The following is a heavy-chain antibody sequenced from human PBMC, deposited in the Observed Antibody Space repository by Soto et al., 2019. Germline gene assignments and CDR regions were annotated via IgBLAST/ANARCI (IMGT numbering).Heavy chain of an antibody. CDR2: TRSKVHSYAT. V-gene: IGHV3-73*01. CDR3: IAAKLKKTDTIPFEY. D-gene: IGHD1-7*01. J-gene: IGHJ4*02. CDR1: WGKFIDLA. Sequence: LRLPYRVAWGKFIDLAILCILQKSGKGLEWVGRTRSKVHSYATSYGTPVKGRFIISRDDSKNTAYLQMNSLKTEDTAVYYCIAAKLKKTDTIPFEYWGQGTLVTVSS.